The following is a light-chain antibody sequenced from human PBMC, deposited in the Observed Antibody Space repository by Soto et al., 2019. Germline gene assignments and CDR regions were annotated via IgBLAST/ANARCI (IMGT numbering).Light chain of an antibody. CDR2: GAS. V-gene: IGKV3-15*01. Sequence: EIVMTQSPAILSVSPGERATLSCRASQSVSSNLAWFQQKPGQTPRLLFNGASTRATGIPARFTGSGSGTEFILTISSXQSEDFAVYYCQQYDIWPPTFGQGTKVDIK. CDR1: QSVSSN. J-gene: IGKJ1*01. CDR3: QQYDIWPPT.